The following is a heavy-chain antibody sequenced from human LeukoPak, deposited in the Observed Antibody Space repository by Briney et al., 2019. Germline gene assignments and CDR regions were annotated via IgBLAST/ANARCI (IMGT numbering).Heavy chain of an antibody. CDR2: IYYSGST. CDR3: ARAHYYDSSGPNDAFDI. Sequence: SETLSLTCTVSGGSISSSSYYWGWIRQPPGKGLEWIGSIYYSGSTYYNPSLKSRVTISVDTSKNQFSLKLSSVTAADTAVYYCARAHYYDSSGPNDAFDIWGQGTMVTVSS. D-gene: IGHD3-22*01. CDR1: GGSISSSSYY. V-gene: IGHV4-39*07. J-gene: IGHJ3*02.